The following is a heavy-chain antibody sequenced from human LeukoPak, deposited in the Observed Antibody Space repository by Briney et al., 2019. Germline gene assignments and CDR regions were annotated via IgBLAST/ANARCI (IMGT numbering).Heavy chain of an antibody. CDR2: IIPILGIA. CDR1: GGTFSSYA. V-gene: IGHV1-69*04. D-gene: IGHD3-10*01. J-gene: IGHJ4*02. Sequence: ASVKVSCKASGGTFSSYAISWVRQAPGQGLEWMGRIIPILGIANYAQKFQGRVTITADKSTSTAYMELSSLRSEDTAVYYCARGPPRGNYHFDYWGQGTLVTVSS. CDR3: ARGPPRGNYHFDY.